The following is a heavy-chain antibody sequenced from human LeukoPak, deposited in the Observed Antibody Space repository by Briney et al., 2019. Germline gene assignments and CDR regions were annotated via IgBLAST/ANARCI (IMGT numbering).Heavy chain of an antibody. D-gene: IGHD5-18*01. Sequence: SETLSLTCTVSGGSISSGGYYWSWIRQHPGKGLEWIGYIYYSGSTYYNPSLKSRVTISVDTSKNQFSLKLSSVTAADTAVYYCARASAMVPLHYYYYMDVWGKGTTVTVSS. CDR2: IYYSGST. CDR3: ARASAMVPLHYYYYMDV. CDR1: GGSISSGGYY. V-gene: IGHV4-31*03. J-gene: IGHJ6*03.